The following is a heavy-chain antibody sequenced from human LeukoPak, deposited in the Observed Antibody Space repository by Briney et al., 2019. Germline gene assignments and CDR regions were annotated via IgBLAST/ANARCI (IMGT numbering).Heavy chain of an antibody. CDR1: GYTFTSYG. D-gene: IGHD2-15*01. J-gene: IGHJ4*02. Sequence: GASVKVSCKASGYTFTSYGISWVRQAPGQGLEWMGWTSAYNGNTNYAQKLQGRVTMTTSTSTSTAYMELRSLRSEDTAVYYCATTQGAATFFDYWGQGTLVTVSS. CDR3: ATTQGAATFFDY. CDR2: TSAYNGNT. V-gene: IGHV1-18*01.